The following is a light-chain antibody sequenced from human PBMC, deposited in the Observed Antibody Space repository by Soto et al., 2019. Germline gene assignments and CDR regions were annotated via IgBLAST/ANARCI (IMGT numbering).Light chain of an antibody. V-gene: IGLV2-14*01. CDR3: SSYTSSSTEV. CDR1: SSDVGGYNY. Sequence: QSALTQPASVSRSPGQSITISCTGTSSDVGGYNYVSWYQQHPGKAPKLMIYDVSNRPSGVSNRFSGSKSGNTASLTISGLQAEHEADYYCSSYTSSSTEVFGTSTKVTVL. CDR2: DVS. J-gene: IGLJ1*01.